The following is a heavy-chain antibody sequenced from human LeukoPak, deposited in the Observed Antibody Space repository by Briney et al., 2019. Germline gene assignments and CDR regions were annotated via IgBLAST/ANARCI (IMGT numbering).Heavy chain of an antibody. J-gene: IGHJ4*02. Sequence: ASVKVSCKXSGYTFTSYGISWVRQSPGQGLEWMGWISAYNGNTNYAQKLQGRVTMTTDTSTSTAYMELRSLRSDDTAVYYCARVSGIIQLGQIRFDYWGQGTLVTVSS. CDR1: GYTFTSYG. V-gene: IGHV1-18*01. CDR2: ISAYNGNT. CDR3: ARVSGIIQLGQIRFDY. D-gene: IGHD5-18*01.